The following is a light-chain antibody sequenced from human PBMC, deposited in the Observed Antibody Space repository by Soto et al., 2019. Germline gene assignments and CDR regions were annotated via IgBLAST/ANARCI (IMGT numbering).Light chain of an antibody. V-gene: IGKV1-33*01. CDR3: QHYNTYTWT. CDR2: DAS. J-gene: IGKJ1*01. Sequence: DIPLTQSPASLSVPVGDRVTITCQTSQDINTYLNWYQQKPGRAPKLLIYDASNLETGVASRFSGSGSGTEFTLTISSLQPDDSATYYCQHYNTYTWTFGLGSKVDI. CDR1: QDINTY.